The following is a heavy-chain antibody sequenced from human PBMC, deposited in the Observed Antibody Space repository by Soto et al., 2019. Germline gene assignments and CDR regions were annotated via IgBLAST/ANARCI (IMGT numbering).Heavy chain of an antibody. CDR3: VRGLWSGYDNYYYGMDV. CDR1: GGTFSSYA. Sequence: SVKVSCKASGGTFSSYAISWVRQAPGQGLEWMGGIIPIFGTANYAQKFQGRVTITADESTSTAYMELRSLRSEDTDVYYCVRGLWSGYDNYYYGMDVWGQGTTVTVSS. J-gene: IGHJ6*02. D-gene: IGHD3-3*01. V-gene: IGHV1-69*13. CDR2: IIPIFGTA.